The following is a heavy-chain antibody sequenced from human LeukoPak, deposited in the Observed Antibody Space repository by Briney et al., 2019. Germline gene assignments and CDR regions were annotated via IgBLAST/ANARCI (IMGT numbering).Heavy chain of an antibody. D-gene: IGHD3-22*01. Sequence: ASVKVSCKASDYTFTSYGISWVRQAPGQGLEWMGWISAYNGNTNYAQKLQGRVTMTTDTSTSTAYMELRSLRSDGTAVYYCAVYYYDSSGYYYAMDWGQGTLVTVSS. CDR1: DYTFTSYG. CDR3: AVYYYDSSGYYYAMD. J-gene: IGHJ4*02. CDR2: ISAYNGNT. V-gene: IGHV1-18*01.